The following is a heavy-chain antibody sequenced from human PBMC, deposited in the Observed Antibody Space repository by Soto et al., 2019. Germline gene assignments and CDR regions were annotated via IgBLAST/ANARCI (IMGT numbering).Heavy chain of an antibody. CDR1: GYTFTTYA. V-gene: IGHV1-3*04. D-gene: IGHD3-16*02. CDR2: INTGNGNI. Sequence: ASVKVSCKASGYTFTTYAMHWVRQAPGQRLEWMGWINTGNGNIKYSQKFQGRVTITADESTSTAYMELSSLRSEDTAVYYCARMITFGGVIVSYYGMDVWGQGTTVTVSS. J-gene: IGHJ6*02. CDR3: ARMITFGGVIVSYYGMDV.